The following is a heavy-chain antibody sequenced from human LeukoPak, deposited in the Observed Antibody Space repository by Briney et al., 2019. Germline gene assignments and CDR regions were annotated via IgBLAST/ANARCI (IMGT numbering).Heavy chain of an antibody. Sequence: GRSLRLSCAASGFTFSSYAMHWVRQAPGKGLEWVAVISYDGSNKYYADSVKGRFTISRDNSRNTLYLQMNSLRAEDTAVYYCARETGSAVGSTDFDYWGQGTLVTVSS. CDR3: ARETGSAVGSTDFDY. V-gene: IGHV3-30-3*01. J-gene: IGHJ4*02. CDR1: GFTFSSYA. D-gene: IGHD4-17*01. CDR2: ISYDGSNK.